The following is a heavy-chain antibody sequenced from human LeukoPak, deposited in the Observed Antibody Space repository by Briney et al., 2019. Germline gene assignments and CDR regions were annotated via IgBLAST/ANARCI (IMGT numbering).Heavy chain of an antibody. CDR1: GFSLSTSGVG. D-gene: IGHD3-10*01. Sequence: SGPTLVNPTQTLTLTCTFSGFSLSTSGVGVGWIRQPPGKALEWLALIYWDDDKRYSPSLKSRLTITKGTSKNQVVLTMTNMDPVDTATYYCARIWFGELFGGAFDIWGQGTMVTVSS. CDR2: IYWDDDK. V-gene: IGHV2-5*02. J-gene: IGHJ3*02. CDR3: ARIWFGELFGGAFDI.